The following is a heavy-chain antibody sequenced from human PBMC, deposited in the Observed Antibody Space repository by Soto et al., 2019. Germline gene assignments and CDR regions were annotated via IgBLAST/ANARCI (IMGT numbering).Heavy chain of an antibody. V-gene: IGHV1-18*01. CDR1: GYTFTSYG. J-gene: IGHJ6*02. CDR2: ISAYNGNT. CDR3: ARGVRLSGSGSYFYSGMDV. Sequence: ASVKVSCKASGYTFTSYGISWVRQAPGQGLEWMGWISAYNGNTNYAQKFQGRGTMTRNTSLSTAYMELSRLRSEDTAVYYCARGVRLSGSGSYFYSGMDVWGHGTTVTV. D-gene: IGHD3-10*01.